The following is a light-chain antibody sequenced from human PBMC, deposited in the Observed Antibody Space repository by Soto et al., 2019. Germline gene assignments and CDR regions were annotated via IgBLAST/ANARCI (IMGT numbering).Light chain of an antibody. J-gene: IGLJ3*02. CDR3: ETWDSNTHTV. Sequence: QPVLTQSSSASASLGSSVKLTCTLSSGHSSYIIAWHQQQPGKAPRYLMKLEGSGSYNKGSGVPDRSSGSSSGADRYLTISNLHFEDEADYYCETWDSNTHTVFGGGTKLTVL. CDR1: SGHSSYI. CDR2: LEGSGSY. V-gene: IGLV4-60*02.